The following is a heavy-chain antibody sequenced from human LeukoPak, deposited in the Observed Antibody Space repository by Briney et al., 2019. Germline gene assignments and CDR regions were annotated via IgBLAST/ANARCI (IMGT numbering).Heavy chain of an antibody. CDR2: IRRKAYSEAT. V-gene: IGHV3-49*03. J-gene: IGHJ3*02. CDR3: TRSDCGGDDAFDI. D-gene: IGHD2-21*02. CDR1: GFTFGDYA. Sequence: GGSLRLSCTASGFTFGDYAMSWFRQAPGKGLEWVGFIRRKAYSEATQYAASVKGRFTISRDDSKSIAYLQINCLKTEDTAVYYCTRSDCGGDDAFDIWGQGTMVTVSS.